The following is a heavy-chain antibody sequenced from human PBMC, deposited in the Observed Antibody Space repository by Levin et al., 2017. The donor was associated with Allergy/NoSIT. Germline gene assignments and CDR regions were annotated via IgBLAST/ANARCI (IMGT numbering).Heavy chain of an antibody. CDR2: ISYDGTDK. D-gene: IGHD2-21*02. Sequence: GESLKISCAASGFTFSTYSIHWVRQAPGKGLEWVAVISYDGTDKYYADSVKGRFTISRDNSKNTLYLQMNSLRAEDTAVYYCATFCGGDCSSRDDRGFDYWGQGTLVTVSS. CDR1: GFTFSTYS. CDR3: ATFCGGDCSSRDDRGFDY. V-gene: IGHV3-30-3*01. J-gene: IGHJ4*02.